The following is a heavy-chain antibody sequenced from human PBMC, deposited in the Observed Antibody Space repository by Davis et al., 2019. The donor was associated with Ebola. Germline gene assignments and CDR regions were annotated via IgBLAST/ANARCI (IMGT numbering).Heavy chain of an antibody. D-gene: IGHD5-12*01. J-gene: IGHJ4*02. V-gene: IGHV3-73*01. CDR2: IRSKANSYAT. CDR1: GFTFSGPA. Sequence: GESLKIPCAASGFTFSGPAMHWVRQASGKGLEWVGRIRSKANSYATAYAASVKGRVTISRDDSKNTAYLQMNSLKTEDTAVYYCTYSGYGGIDYWGQGTLVTVSS. CDR3: TYSGYGGIDY.